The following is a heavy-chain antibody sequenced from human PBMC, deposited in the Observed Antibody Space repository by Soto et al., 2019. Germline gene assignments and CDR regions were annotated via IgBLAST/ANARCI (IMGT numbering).Heavy chain of an antibody. CDR1: GGTFSSYA. D-gene: IGHD4-4*01. CDR2: IIPIFGTA. J-gene: IGHJ4*02. Sequence: EASVKVSCKASGGTFSSYAISWVRQAPGQGLEWMGGIIPIFGTANYAQKFQGRVTITADESTSTAYMELSSLRSEDTAVYYCARGWQSRGAMTTVYYWGQGTLVTVSS. V-gene: IGHV1-69*13. CDR3: ARGWQSRGAMTTVYY.